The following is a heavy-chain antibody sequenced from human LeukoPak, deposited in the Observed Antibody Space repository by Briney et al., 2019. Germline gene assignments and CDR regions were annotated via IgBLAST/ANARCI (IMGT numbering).Heavy chain of an antibody. CDR3: TEFYFDRSGYADY. V-gene: IGHV4-39*01. CDR2: IYYRGST. D-gene: IGHD3-22*01. Sequence: SETLSLTCTVSGGSISSSSFYWGWIRQPPGKGLEWIGSIYYRGSTYYNPSLKSRVTMSVDMSENQVSLKLRSVTAADTAVYYCTEFYFDRSGYADYWGQGTLVTVSS. CDR1: GGSISSSSFY. J-gene: IGHJ4*02.